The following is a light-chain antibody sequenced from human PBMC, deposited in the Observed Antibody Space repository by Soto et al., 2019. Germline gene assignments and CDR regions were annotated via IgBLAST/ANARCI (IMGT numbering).Light chain of an antibody. CDR3: QQYSTSPT. CDR2: GAS. CDR1: QSVSSSY. J-gene: IGKJ5*01. Sequence: EIVLTHSPGTLALSPWDRATLSCRASQSVSSSYLAWYQQKPGQAPRLLIYGASSRATGIPDRFSGSGSGTDFTLTISRLEPEDFAVYHCQQYSTSPTFGEGTRLEIK. V-gene: IGKV3-20*01.